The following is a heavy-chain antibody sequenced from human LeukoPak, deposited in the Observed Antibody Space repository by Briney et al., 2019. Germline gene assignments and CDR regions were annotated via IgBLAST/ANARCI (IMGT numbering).Heavy chain of an antibody. J-gene: IGHJ3*02. V-gene: IGHV3-30*03. CDR1: GFTFSSYG. Sequence: GSLRLSCAASGFTFSSYGMHWVRQAPGKGLEWVAVISYDGSNKYYADSVKGRFTISRDNSKNTLYLQMNSLRAEDTAVYYCARRRWELEVDAFDIWGQGTMVTVSS. CDR2: ISYDGSNK. D-gene: IGHD1-26*01. CDR3: ARRRWELEVDAFDI.